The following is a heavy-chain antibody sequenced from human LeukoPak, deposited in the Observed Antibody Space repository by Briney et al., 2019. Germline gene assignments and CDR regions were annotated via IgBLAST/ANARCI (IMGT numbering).Heavy chain of an antibody. CDR1: GFTFSSYE. Sequence: GGSLRLSCVASGFTFSSYEMNWVRQAPGKGLEWVSYISTSGSSIYYADSVKGRFTISRDNAKNSLYLQMNSLRAEDTAVYYCARGIVATTKGLDYWGQGTLVSVSS. J-gene: IGHJ4*02. CDR2: ISTSGSSI. CDR3: ARGIVATTKGLDY. D-gene: IGHD5-12*01. V-gene: IGHV3-48*03.